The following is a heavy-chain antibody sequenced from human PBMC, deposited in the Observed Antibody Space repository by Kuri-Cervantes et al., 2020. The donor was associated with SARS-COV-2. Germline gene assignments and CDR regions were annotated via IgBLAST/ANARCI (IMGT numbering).Heavy chain of an antibody. CDR2: IGTAGDT. CDR3: ARESYYYGMDV. CDR1: GFTFSSCD. Sequence: GGSLRLSCAASGFTFSSCDMHWVRQATGKGLEWVSAIGTAGDTYYPGSVKGRFTISRENAKNSLYLQMNSLRAEDTAVYYCARESYYYGMDVWGQGTTVTVSS. V-gene: IGHV3-13*01. J-gene: IGHJ6*02.